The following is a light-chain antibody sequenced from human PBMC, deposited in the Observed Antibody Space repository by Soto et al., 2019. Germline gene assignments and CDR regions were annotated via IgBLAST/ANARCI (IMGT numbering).Light chain of an antibody. CDR3: GTWDSSLSALV. Sequence: QSVLTQPPSVSAAPGQKVTISCSGSSSNIGNNYVSWYQQLPGTAPKLLIYDNNKRPSGIPDRFSGSKSGTSATLGITGLQTGDEADYYCGTWDSSLSALVLGGGTKLTV. CDR2: DNN. CDR1: SSNIGNNY. J-gene: IGLJ3*02. V-gene: IGLV1-51*01.